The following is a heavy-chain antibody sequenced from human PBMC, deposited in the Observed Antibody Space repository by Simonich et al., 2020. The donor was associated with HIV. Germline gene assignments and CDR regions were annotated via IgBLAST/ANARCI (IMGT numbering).Heavy chain of an antibody. J-gene: IGHJ4*02. Sequence: EVQLVQSGAEVKKPGESLQISCKGSGYSFTSYWIVWVRQMPGKGLEWVGIIYPGNSNTRYSPSFQGQVTFSADKSISSAYLQWSSLKASDTAMYYCARRSYGDYVGYWGQGTLVTVSS. CDR1: GYSFTSYW. D-gene: IGHD4-17*01. CDR3: ARRSYGDYVGY. CDR2: IYPGNSNT. V-gene: IGHV5-51*01.